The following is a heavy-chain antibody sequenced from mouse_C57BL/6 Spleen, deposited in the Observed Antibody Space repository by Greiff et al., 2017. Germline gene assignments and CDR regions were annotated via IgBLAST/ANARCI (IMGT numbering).Heavy chain of an antibody. D-gene: IGHD2-1*01. CDR2: FYPGSGSI. CDR1: GYTFTEYT. CDR3: ARHEGEDGYGNYYAMDY. J-gene: IGHJ4*01. Sequence: QVQLQQSGAELVKPGASVKLSCKASGYTFTEYTIHWVKQRSGQGLEWIGWFYPGSGSIKYNEKFKDKATLTADKSSSTVYMELSRLTSEDSAVYFCARHEGEDGYGNYYAMDYWGQGTSVTVSS. V-gene: IGHV1-62-2*01.